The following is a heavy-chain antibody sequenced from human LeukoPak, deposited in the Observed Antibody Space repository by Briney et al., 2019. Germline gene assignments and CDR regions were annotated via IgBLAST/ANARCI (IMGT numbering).Heavy chain of an antibody. Sequence: GGSLRLSCAASGFTFSSYWMHWVRQAPGKRLVWVSRINSDGSSTSYADSVKGRFTISRDNAKNTLYLQMNSLRAEDTAVYYCARTYYYDSSGYPFDYWGQGTLVTVSS. CDR1: GFTFSSYW. CDR3: ARTYYYDSSGYPFDY. CDR2: INSDGSST. J-gene: IGHJ4*02. D-gene: IGHD3-22*01. V-gene: IGHV3-74*01.